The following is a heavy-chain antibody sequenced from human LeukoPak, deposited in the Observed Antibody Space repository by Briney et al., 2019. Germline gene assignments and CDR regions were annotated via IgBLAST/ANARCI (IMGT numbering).Heavy chain of an antibody. CDR1: GFTFNNYA. J-gene: IGHJ4*02. Sequence: GGSLRLSCAASGFTFNNYAMTWVRQASGKGLEWVSAISGSGGSTYYADSVKGRFTISRDNSKNTLYLQMNSLRAEDTAVYYCAKDPGYCSSTSCRDYFDYWGQGTLVTVSS. CDR2: ISGSGGST. CDR3: AKDPGYCSSTSCRDYFDY. V-gene: IGHV3-23*01. D-gene: IGHD2-2*01.